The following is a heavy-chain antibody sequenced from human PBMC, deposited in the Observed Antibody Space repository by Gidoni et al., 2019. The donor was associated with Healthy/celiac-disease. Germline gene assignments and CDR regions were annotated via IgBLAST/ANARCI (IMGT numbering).Heavy chain of an antibody. CDR2: IRSKANSYAT. CDR1: GFTFSGSA. D-gene: IGHD1-26*01. CDR3: TRHAIVGATFRDY. V-gene: IGHV3-73*02. Sequence: EVQLVESGGGLVQPGGSLQLSCAASGFTFSGSAMHWVRQASGKGLEWVGRIRSKANSYATAYAASVKGRFTISRDDSKNTAYLQMNSLKTEDTAVYYCTRHAIVGATFRDYWGQGTLVTVSS. J-gene: IGHJ4*02.